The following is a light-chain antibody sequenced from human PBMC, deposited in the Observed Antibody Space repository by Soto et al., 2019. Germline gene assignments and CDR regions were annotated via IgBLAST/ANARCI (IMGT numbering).Light chain of an antibody. CDR3: QQGTNWLYT. J-gene: IGKJ2*01. Sequence: EIVMTQSPATLSVSPGERASLSCRASQSVGSNLAWYQQTAGQAPRLLIYGASTRAPGTPARLRGSGSGPEFTLTTTRLQAEDFAVYPWQQGTNWLYTLGPGTQPEI. CDR1: QSVGSN. V-gene: IGKV3-15*01. CDR2: GAS.